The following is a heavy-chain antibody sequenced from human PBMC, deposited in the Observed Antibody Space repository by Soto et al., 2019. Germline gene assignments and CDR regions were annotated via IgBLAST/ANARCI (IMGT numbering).Heavy chain of an antibody. J-gene: IGHJ4*02. CDR3: ARDWASWPAAAGTTTPIDY. CDR1: GFTFSSYS. Sequence: PGGSLRLSCAASGFTFSSYSMNWVRQAPGKGLEWVSSISSSSSYIYYADSVKGRFTISRDNAKNSLYLQMNSLRAEDTAVYYCARDWASWPAAAGTTTPIDYWGQGTLVTVSS. CDR2: ISSSSSYI. V-gene: IGHV3-21*01. D-gene: IGHD6-13*01.